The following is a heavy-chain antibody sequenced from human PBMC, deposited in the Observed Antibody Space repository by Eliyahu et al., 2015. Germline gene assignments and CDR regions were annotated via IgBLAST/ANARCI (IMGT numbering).Heavy chain of an antibody. Sequence: QVXLQQWGAGLLKPSETXSLTXXXXGGXFXGYYWSWIRQPPGKGLEWIGEINHSGSTNYNPSLKSRVTISVDTSKNQFSLKLSSVTAADTTVYYCARVYYDFWSGYVDYWGQGTLVTVSS. CDR1: GGXFXGYY. CDR2: INHSGST. CDR3: ARVYYDFWSGYVDY. D-gene: IGHD3-3*01. J-gene: IGHJ4*02. V-gene: IGHV4-34*01.